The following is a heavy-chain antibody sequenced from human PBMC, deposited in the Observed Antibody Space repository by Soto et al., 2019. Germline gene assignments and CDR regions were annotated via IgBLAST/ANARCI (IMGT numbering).Heavy chain of an antibody. J-gene: IGHJ4*02. D-gene: IGHD2-2*02. CDR1: GGTFSGYA. CDR2: IIPMFVTS. V-gene: IGHV1-69*13. Sequence: SVKVSCKASGGTFSGYAISWVRQAPGQGLEWMGEIIPMFVTSNYAQKFQGRVTITADESTSTAYMELSSLRSEDTAVYYCARGSCSSTSCYKEYYFDLWGQGTLVTVSS. CDR3: ARGSCSSTSCYKEYYFDL.